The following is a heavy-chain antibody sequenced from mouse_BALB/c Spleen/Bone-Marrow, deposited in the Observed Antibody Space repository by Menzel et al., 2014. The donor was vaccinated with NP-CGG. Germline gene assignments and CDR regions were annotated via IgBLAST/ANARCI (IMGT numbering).Heavy chain of an antibody. Sequence: QVQLQQSGAELVRPGSSVKISRKASGYAFSVYWMNWVKQRPGQGLEWIGQIYPGDGDTNYNGKFKGRATLTADKSSNTAYMQLSSLTSEDSAVYFCARRGISVDYWGQGTTLTVSS. V-gene: IGHV1-80*01. J-gene: IGHJ2*01. CDR1: GYAFSVYW. CDR3: ARRGISVDY. CDR2: IYPGDGDT.